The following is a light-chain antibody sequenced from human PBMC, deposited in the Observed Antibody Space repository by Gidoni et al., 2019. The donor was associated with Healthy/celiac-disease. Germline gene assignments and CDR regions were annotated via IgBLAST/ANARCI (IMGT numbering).Light chain of an antibody. V-gene: IGKV1-39*01. CDR3: QQSDSTPWT. CDR2: AAS. CDR1: QSISSY. J-gene: IGKJ1*01. Sequence: DFQLSQSPSSLSASVGDRVTITCRASQSISSYLNWYQQKPGKAPKHLIYAASSLQSGVPSRFSGSGSGTDFTLTISSLQPEDFATYYCQQSDSTPWTFGEGTKVEIK.